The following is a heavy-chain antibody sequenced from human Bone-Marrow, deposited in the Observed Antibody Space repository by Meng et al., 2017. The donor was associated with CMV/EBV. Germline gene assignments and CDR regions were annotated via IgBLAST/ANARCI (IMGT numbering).Heavy chain of an antibody. J-gene: IGHJ5*02. CDR3: ARVIRMRPATYNWFEP. V-gene: IGHV4-59*01. CDR1: GGSISSYY. CDR2: IYYSGST. D-gene: IGHD3-10*01. Sequence: SETLSLTCTVSGGSISSYYWSWIRQPPGKGLEWIGYIYYSGSTNYNPSLKSRVTISVDTSKNQFSLKLSSVTAADTAVYYCARVIRMRPATYNWFEPWGQGTRVTGSS.